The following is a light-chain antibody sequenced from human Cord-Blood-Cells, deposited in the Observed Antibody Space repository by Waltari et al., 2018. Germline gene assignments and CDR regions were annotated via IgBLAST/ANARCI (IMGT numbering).Light chain of an antibody. CDR2: WAS. Sequence: DIVMTQSPDSLAVSLGERATINFKSSQSVLYSSNNKNYLAWYQQKPGQPPKLLIYWASTRESGVPDRFSGSGSGTDLTLTISSLQAEDVAVYYCQQYYSTPFTFGPGTKVDIK. CDR3: QQYYSTPFT. V-gene: IGKV4-1*01. CDR1: QSVLYSSNNKNY. J-gene: IGKJ3*01.